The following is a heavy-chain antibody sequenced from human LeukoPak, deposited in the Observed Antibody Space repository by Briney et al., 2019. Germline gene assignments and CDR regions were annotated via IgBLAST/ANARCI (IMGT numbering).Heavy chain of an antibody. CDR3: AKCLTRFTPYSFDS. CDR1: GFTFSSYA. D-gene: IGHD1-14*01. CDR2: ISCSGGST. V-gene: IGHV3-23*01. Sequence: GGSLRLSCAASGFTFSSYAMSWVRQAPGKGLEWVSAISCSGGSTYYADSVKGRFTISRDNSKNTLYLQMNSLRAEDTAVYYFAKCLTRFTPYSFDSWGQGTLVPVSS. J-gene: IGHJ4*02.